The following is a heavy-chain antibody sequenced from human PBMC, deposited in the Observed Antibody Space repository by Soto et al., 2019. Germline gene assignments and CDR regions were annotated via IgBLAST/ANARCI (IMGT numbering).Heavy chain of an antibody. Sequence: EVQLVESGGGLVKPGGSLRLSCAASGFIFNYSWMNWVRQAPGKGLEWVGRIKSNNDGGTIDYAASVRGRVTISRDDTNNTLYLQMIALKTQEIEVYYCAEDSRESNGWLDYWGQGTLVTVSS. CDR1: GFIFNYSW. D-gene: IGHD6-19*01. CDR2: IKSNNDGGTI. J-gene: IGHJ4*02. CDR3: AEDSRESNGWLDY. V-gene: IGHV3-15*07.